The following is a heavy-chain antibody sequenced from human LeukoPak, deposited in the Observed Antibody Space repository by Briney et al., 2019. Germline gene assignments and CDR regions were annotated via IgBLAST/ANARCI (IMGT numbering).Heavy chain of an antibody. V-gene: IGHV1-69*13. D-gene: IGHD6-6*01. Sequence: SVKVSCKASGGTFSSYAISWVRQAPGQGLEWMGGIIPIFGTANYAQKFQGRVTITADESTSTAYMELSSLRSEDTAVYYCARDLGIAARANYYGMGVWGQGTTVTVSS. CDR3: ARDLGIAARANYYGMGV. CDR1: GGTFSSYA. CDR2: IIPIFGTA. J-gene: IGHJ6*02.